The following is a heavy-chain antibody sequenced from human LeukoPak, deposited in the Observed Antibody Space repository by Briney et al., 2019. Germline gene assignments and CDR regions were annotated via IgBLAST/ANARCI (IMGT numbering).Heavy chain of an antibody. J-gene: IGHJ4*02. D-gene: IGHD3-9*01. CDR1: GFTFNICA. CDR2: ISGGGGRT. CDR3: AKDITGYYRPIDY. V-gene: IGHV3-23*01. Sequence: GGSLRLSCAASGFTFNICAMNWVRQAPGKGLEWVSAISGGGGRTYYANSVEGRFTISRDNSKNMLYLQMNSLRAEDTAVYYCAKDITGYYRPIDYWGQGTLVTVSS.